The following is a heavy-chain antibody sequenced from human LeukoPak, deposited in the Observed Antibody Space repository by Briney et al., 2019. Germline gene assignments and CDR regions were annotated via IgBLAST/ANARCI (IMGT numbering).Heavy chain of an antibody. D-gene: IGHD2-2*01. V-gene: IGHV3-21*01. Sequence: GGSLRLSCAASGFTFSSYSMNWVRQAPGKGLEWVPSISSSSYIYYADSVKGRFTISRDNAKNSLYLQMNSLRAEDTAVYYCARDGSSTSCYPLCWFDPWGQGTLVTVSS. CDR3: ARDGSSTSCYPLCWFDP. J-gene: IGHJ5*02. CDR2: ISSSSYI. CDR1: GFTFSSYS.